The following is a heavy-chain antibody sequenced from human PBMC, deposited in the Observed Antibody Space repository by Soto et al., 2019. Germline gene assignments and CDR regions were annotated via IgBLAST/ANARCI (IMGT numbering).Heavy chain of an antibody. J-gene: IGHJ6*03. Sequence: PSETLSLTCTVSGGSISSGGYYWSWIRQHPGKGLEWIGYIYYSGSTYYNPSLKSRVTISVDTSKNQFSLKLSSVTAADTAVYYCARESSSWYSDYYYYIDVWGKGTTVTVSS. CDR1: GGSISSGGYY. V-gene: IGHV4-31*03. CDR2: IYYSGST. CDR3: ARESSSWYSDYYYYIDV. D-gene: IGHD6-13*01.